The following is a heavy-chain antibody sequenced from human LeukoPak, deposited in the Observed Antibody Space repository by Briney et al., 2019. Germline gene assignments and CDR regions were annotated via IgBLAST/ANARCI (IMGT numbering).Heavy chain of an antibody. CDR1: GGTFSSYA. Sequence: ASVKVSCKASGGTFSSYAISWVRQAPGQGLEWVGGIIPIFGTANYAQKFQGRVTITTDESTSTAYMELSSLRSEDTAVYYCARDPYCSSTSCSPSFDYWGQGTLVTVSS. D-gene: IGHD2-2*01. CDR2: IIPIFGTA. J-gene: IGHJ4*02. CDR3: ARDPYCSSTSCSPSFDY. V-gene: IGHV1-69*05.